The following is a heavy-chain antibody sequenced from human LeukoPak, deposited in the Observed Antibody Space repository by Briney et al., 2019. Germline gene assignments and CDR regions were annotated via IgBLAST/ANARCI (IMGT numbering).Heavy chain of an antibody. CDR3: ARDGGYSRV. CDR2: IYYSGST. J-gene: IGHJ4*02. CDR1: GGSISSYY. V-gene: IGHV4-59*01. Sequence: SETLSLTCTVSGGSISSYYWSWIRQPPGKGLEWIGYIYYSGSTNYNPSLKSRVTISVDTSKNQFSLKLSSVTAADTAVYYCARDGGYSRVWGQGTLVTVSS. D-gene: IGHD6-13*01.